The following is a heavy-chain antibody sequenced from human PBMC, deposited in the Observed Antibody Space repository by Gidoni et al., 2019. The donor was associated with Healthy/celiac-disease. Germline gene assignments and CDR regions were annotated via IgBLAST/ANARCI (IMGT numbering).Heavy chain of an antibody. CDR2: ISGSGGST. J-gene: IGHJ4*02. CDR3: AKDRDYYDSSGYGVLYY. V-gene: IGHV3-23*01. D-gene: IGHD3-22*01. Sequence: EVQLLESGGGLVQPGGSLSLSCAASGFTFSSYAMSWGRQAPGKGLEWVSAISGSGGSTYYADSVKGRFTISRDNSKNTLYLQMNSLRAEDTAVYYCAKDRDYYDSSGYGVLYYWGQGTLVTVSS. CDR1: GFTFSSYA.